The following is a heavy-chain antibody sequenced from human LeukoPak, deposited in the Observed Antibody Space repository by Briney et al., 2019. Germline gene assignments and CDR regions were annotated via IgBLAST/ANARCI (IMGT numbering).Heavy chain of an antibody. V-gene: IGHV3-48*03. CDR1: GFTFSSYE. CDR3: ARRPYYDFWSGTHYYYMDV. J-gene: IGHJ6*03. CDR2: ISSSGSTI. Sequence: GGSLRLSCAASGFTFSSYEMNWVRQAPGKGLEWVSYISSSGSTIYYADSVKGRFTISRDNAKNSLYLQMNSLRAEDTAVYYCARRPYYDFWSGTHYYYMDVWGKGTTVTVSS. D-gene: IGHD3-3*01.